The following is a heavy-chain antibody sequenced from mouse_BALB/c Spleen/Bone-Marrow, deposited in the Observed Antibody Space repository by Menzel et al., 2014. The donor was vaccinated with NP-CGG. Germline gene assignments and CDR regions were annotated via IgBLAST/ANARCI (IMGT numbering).Heavy chain of an antibody. J-gene: IGHJ3*01. CDR3: ARRYDYGYGPFAY. Sequence: EVKLMESGGGLVQPGGSLKFSCAASGFTFSSYTMSWVRQTPEKRLEWVAYISNGGGSTYYPDTVKGRFTISRDNAKNTLYLQMSSLKSEDTAMYYCARRYDYGYGPFAYWGQGTLVTVSA. D-gene: IGHD1-2*01. V-gene: IGHV5-12-2*01. CDR2: ISNGGGST. CDR1: GFTFSSYT.